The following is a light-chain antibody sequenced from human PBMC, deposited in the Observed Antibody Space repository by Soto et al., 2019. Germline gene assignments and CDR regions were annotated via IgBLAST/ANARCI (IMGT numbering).Light chain of an antibody. CDR2: GAS. Sequence: VLTQSPGTLSLSPGERATLSCRATLRLSSGYFAWYQQKPGQAPRLLIYGASSRAAGIPDRFTGSGSGTEFTLTISRLEPEDFAVYFCQQHRTFGQGTKVDIK. J-gene: IGKJ1*01. CDR3: QQHRT. V-gene: IGKV3-20*01. CDR1: LRLSSGY.